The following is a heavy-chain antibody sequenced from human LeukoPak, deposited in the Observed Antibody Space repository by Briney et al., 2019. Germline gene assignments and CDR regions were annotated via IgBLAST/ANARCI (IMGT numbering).Heavy chain of an antibody. D-gene: IGHD3-10*01. V-gene: IGHV4-30-4*07. CDR3: ASVRRGFGESSKYYSYYYMDV. CDR1: GGSISSGGYS. Sequence: SSETLSLTCAVSGGSISSGGYSWSWIRQPPGKGLEWIGYIYYSGSTYYNPSLKSRVTILVDTSKNQFSLKLSAVTAADTAVYFCASVRRGFGESSKYYSYYYMDVWGNGTTVTISS. J-gene: IGHJ6*03. CDR2: IYYSGST.